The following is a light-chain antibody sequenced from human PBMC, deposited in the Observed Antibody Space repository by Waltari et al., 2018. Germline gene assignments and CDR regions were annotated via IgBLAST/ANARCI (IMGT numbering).Light chain of an antibody. CDR2: DNR. CDR1: SSNIGTGYE. CDR3: QSYDISLNGWV. Sequence: QSVLTQPPSVSGAPGQRVTISCTGNSSNIGTGYEVNWYQQFPGTAPRLLIFDNRNRPSGVPDRFSGSKSGTSASLAITGLQAEDEADYYCQSYDISLNGWVFGGGTKLTVL. V-gene: IGLV1-40*01. J-gene: IGLJ3*02.